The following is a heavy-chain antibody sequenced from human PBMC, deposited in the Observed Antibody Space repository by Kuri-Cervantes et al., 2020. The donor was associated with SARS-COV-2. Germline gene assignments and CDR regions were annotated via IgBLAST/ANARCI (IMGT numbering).Heavy chain of an antibody. J-gene: IGHJ4*02. CDR3: AREYGVYSGRGGYFDY. CDR2: IYYSGST. CDR1: GGSISSYY. D-gene: IGHD3-10*01. Sequence: GSLRLSCTVSGGSISSYYWSWIRQPPGKGLEWIGYIYYSGSTYYNPSLKSRVTISVDTSKNQFSLKLSSVTAADTAVYYCAREYGVYSGRGGYFDYWGQGTLVTVSS. V-gene: IGHV4-59*12.